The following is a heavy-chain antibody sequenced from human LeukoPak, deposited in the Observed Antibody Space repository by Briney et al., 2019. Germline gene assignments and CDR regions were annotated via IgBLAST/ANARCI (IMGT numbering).Heavy chain of an antibody. CDR1: GFTFSSYA. Sequence: GGSLRLSCAASGFTFSSYAMSWVRQAPGKGLEWVSAISGSGGSTYYTDSVKGRFTISRDNSKNTLCLQMNSLRAEDTAVYYCAKDLFRDSSHPEYFQHWGQGTLVTVSS. V-gene: IGHV3-23*01. J-gene: IGHJ1*01. CDR2: ISGSGGST. CDR3: AKDLFRDSSHPEYFQH. D-gene: IGHD3-22*01.